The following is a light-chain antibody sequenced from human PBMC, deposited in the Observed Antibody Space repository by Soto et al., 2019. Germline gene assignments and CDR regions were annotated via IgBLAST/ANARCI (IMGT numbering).Light chain of an antibody. V-gene: IGKV3-20*01. Sequence: IVLTQSPGTLSLSPGERATLSCRASQSVSSHLAWYQQKPGQAPRLLIYGASSRATGIPDRFSGSGSGTDFTLTISRLEPEDFAVYYCQQYGSSGTFGQGTKVDIK. CDR1: QSVSSH. CDR2: GAS. J-gene: IGKJ1*01. CDR3: QQYGSSGT.